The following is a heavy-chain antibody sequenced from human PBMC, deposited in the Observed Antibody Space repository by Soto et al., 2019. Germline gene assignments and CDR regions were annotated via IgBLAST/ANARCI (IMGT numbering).Heavy chain of an antibody. D-gene: IGHD3-22*01. Sequence: ASVKVSCKASGGTFSSYAISWVRQAPGQGLEWMGGIIPIFGTANYAQKFQGRVTITADESTSTAYMELSSLRSEDTAVYYCARSYYYDSSANYWYFDLWGCGTLVTVSS. V-gene: IGHV1-69*13. CDR1: GGTFSSYA. CDR2: IIPIFGTA. J-gene: IGHJ2*01. CDR3: ARSYYYDSSANYWYFDL.